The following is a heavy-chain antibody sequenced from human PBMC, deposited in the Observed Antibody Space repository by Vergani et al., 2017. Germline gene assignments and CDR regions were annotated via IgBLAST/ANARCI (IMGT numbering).Heavy chain of an antibody. Sequence: QVQLVQSGAEVKKPGSSVKVSCKASGGTFSSYAISWVRQAPGQGLEWMGRIIPIFGTANYARKFQGRVTITAEKSTSTAYMGLSSLRSEDTAVYYCAREMLDIVVVPAAPRAFDIWGEGTMVTDSS. D-gene: IGHD2-2*03. CDR2: IIPIFGTA. J-gene: IGHJ3*02. CDR3: AREMLDIVVVPAAPRAFDI. V-gene: IGHV1-69*14. CDR1: GGTFSSYA.